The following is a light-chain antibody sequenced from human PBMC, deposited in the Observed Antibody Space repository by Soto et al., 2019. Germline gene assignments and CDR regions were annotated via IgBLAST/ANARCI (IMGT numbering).Light chain of an antibody. V-gene: IGKV3-15*01. CDR2: GAS. Sequence: ERVMTQSPATLSVSPGERSTLSCMAIQSVSRNLAWYQQKAGQAPRLLIYGASTRATGIPARFSGSGSETEFTLTISSPQSEDFEVYYCQQYNNWPRTFGQGTKVDIK. CDR1: QSVSRN. J-gene: IGKJ1*01. CDR3: QQYNNWPRT.